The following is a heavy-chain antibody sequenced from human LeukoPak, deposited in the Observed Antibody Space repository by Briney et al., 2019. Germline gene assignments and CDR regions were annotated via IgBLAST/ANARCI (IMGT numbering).Heavy chain of an antibody. CDR2: VYYTGHT. CDR1: GGSINSDY. CDR3: ATATEQHLAIHY. Sequence: SETLSLTCSVSGGSINSDYWTWMRQPPGKGLEWIGYVYYTGHTNYNPSLKSRPTISLDTSKNQFSLKLTSVTAADTAVYYCATATEQHLAIHYWGQGILVTVSS. V-gene: IGHV4-59*01. J-gene: IGHJ4*02. D-gene: IGHD6-13*01.